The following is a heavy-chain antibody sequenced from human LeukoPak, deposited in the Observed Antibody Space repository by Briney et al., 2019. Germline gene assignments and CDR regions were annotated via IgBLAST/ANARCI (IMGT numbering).Heavy chain of an antibody. CDR1: GFTFSNAW. CDR2: ISSSSSYI. V-gene: IGHV3-21*01. D-gene: IGHD1-14*01. CDR3: ARGRSLPEPKNYMDV. J-gene: IGHJ6*03. Sequence: GGSLRLSCAASGFTFSNAWMSWVRQAPGKGLEWVSSISSSSSYIYYADSVKGRFTISRDNAKNSLYLQMNSLRAEDTAVYYCARGRSLPEPKNYMDVWGKGTTVTVSS.